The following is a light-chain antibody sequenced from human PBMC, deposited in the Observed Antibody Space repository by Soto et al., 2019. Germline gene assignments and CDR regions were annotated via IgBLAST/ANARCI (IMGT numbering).Light chain of an antibody. J-gene: IGKJ1*01. V-gene: IGKV3-11*01. Sequence: EIALTQSPATLSLSPGTTATLSCRASQNISNYLVWYQQKSGQAPRLLLFDGANRGTCSPARFSGSGSGTDFSLTISSLEPEDFAVYYCQQRSSLPRTFGQGTKVDIK. CDR1: QNISNY. CDR2: DGA. CDR3: QQRSSLPRT.